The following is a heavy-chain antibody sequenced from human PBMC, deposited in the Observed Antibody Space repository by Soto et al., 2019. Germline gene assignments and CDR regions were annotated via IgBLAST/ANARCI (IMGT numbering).Heavy chain of an antibody. V-gene: IGHV1-18*04. CDR3: ARADGTTSAIVVVPDAIPTDDY. D-gene: IGHD2-2*02. CDR1: GYTFTSYG. CDR2: ISAYNGNT. Sequence: QVQLVQSGAEVKKPGASVKVSCKASGYTFTSYGISWVRQAPGQGLEWMGWISAYNGNTNYAQKLQCRVTMTTDTSTSTAYMEMRSLRSDETAVYYCARADGTTSAIVVVPDAIPTDDYWGQGTLVTVSS. J-gene: IGHJ4*02.